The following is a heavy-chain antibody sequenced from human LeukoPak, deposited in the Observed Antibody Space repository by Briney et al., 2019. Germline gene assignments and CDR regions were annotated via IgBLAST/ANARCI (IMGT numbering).Heavy chain of an antibody. V-gene: IGHV3-48*03. J-gene: IGHJ4*02. CDR1: GFTFSSYE. D-gene: IGHD6-13*01. CDR3: ARDSGIAAAGMVY. Sequence: GGSLRLSCAASGFTFSSYEMNWVRQAPGKGLEWVSYISSSGSTIYYADSVKGRFTISRDNAKNSLYLQMNSLRAEDTAVYYCARDSGIAAAGMVYRGQGTLVTVSS. CDR2: ISSSGSTI.